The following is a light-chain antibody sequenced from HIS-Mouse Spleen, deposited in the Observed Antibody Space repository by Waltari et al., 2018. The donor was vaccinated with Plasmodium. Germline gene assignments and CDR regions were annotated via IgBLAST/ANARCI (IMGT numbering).Light chain of an antibody. Sequence: EIVMPQPPATLSVSPGERATLSCRASQSVSSNLAWYQQKPGQAPRLLLYGASTRATGIPARFSGSGSGTEFTLTISSMQSEDFAVYYCQQYNNWPVFGPGTKVDIK. CDR2: GAS. CDR1: QSVSSN. CDR3: QQYNNWPV. V-gene: IGKV3-15*01. J-gene: IGKJ3*01.